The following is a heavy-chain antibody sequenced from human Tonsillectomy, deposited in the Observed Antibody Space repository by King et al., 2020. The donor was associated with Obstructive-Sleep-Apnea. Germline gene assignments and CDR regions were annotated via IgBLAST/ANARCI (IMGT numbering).Heavy chain of an antibody. Sequence: QLQESGPGLVKPSETLSLTCTVSGGSISSYYWSWIRQPPGKGLEWIGYIYYSGSTNYNPSLNSRVTISVETSKNQFSLKLGAVTAADTAVYYCARVYYYDSSGYYHFDYWGQGTLVTVSS. CDR1: GGSISSYY. CDR2: IYYSGST. V-gene: IGHV4-59*01. J-gene: IGHJ4*02. CDR3: ARVYYYDSSGYYHFDY. D-gene: IGHD3-22*01.